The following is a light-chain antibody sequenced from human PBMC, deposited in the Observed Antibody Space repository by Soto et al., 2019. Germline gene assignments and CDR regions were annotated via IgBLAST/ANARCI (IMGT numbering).Light chain of an antibody. Sequence: QSVLTQPPSASGTPGQRVTISCSGSSSKIGSNYVYWYQQLPGTAPKLLIYRNNQRPSGVPDRFSGSKSGTSASLAISGLRSEDEADYYCAAWDDSLSVVYVFGTGTKLTVL. J-gene: IGLJ1*01. CDR1: SSKIGSNY. CDR3: AAWDDSLSVVYV. V-gene: IGLV1-47*01. CDR2: RNN.